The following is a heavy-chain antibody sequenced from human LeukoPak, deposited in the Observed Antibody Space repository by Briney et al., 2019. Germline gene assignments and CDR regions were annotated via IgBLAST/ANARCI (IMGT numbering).Heavy chain of an antibody. D-gene: IGHD5-12*01. V-gene: IGHV1-69*04. CDR3: ARAIVAAYYGVDV. Sequence: SVKVSCKASGGTFSSYAISWVRQAPGQGLEWMGRIIPILGIANYAQKFQGRVTITADKSTSTAYMELSSLRSEDTAVYYCARAIVAAYYGVDVWGQGTTVTVSS. J-gene: IGHJ6*02. CDR1: GGTFSSYA. CDR2: IIPILGIA.